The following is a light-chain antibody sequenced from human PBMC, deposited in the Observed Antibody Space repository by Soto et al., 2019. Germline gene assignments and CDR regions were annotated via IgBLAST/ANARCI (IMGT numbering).Light chain of an antibody. CDR1: QSVSKY. CDR2: DAS. J-gene: IGKJ4*01. Sequence: EIVLTQSPATLSLSPGERATLSCRASQSVSKYLAWYQQKPGQAPRLLIYDASHRATGITASFRGSVSGTDFPLTISSLEPEDFAVCYCQQRTNWRLTFGGGTEVEIK. CDR3: QQRTNWRLT. V-gene: IGKV3-11*01.